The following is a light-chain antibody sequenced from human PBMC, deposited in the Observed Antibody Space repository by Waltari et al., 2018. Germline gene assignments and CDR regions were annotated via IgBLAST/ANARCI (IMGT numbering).Light chain of an antibody. CDR3: QQSYTSLLLT. CDR1: QSIGYY. V-gene: IGKV1-39*01. CDR2: GSS. Sequence: DIQMTQSPSSVSASVGERVHITCRASQSIGYYLNWYTQKPGKAPKVLIYGSSILESGVPSRFSGSGYGTEFTLTISRLQPEDFATYYCQQSYTSLLLTFGGGTKVDIK. J-gene: IGKJ4*01.